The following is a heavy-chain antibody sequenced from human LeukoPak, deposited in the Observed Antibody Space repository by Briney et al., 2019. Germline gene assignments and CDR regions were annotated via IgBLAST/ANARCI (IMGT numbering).Heavy chain of an antibody. CDR2: INQDASAK. Sequence: GGSLRLSCAASGFTLSSHWMTWVRQAPGKGLEWVANINQDASAKYYVASVRGRFTISRDNAKNSIYLQMNSLRVDDTAVYYCARWNIRGTAHQLDYWGQGTLVTVSS. J-gene: IGHJ4*02. V-gene: IGHV3-7*01. D-gene: IGHD1-7*01. CDR1: GFTLSSHW. CDR3: ARWNIRGTAHQLDY.